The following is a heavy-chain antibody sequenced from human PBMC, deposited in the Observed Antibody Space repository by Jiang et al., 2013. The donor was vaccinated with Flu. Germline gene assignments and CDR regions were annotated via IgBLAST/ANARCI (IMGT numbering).Heavy chain of an antibody. J-gene: IGHJ4*02. V-gene: IGHV3-30*03. Sequence: GKGLEWVAVISYDGSNKYYADSVKGRFTISRDNSKNTLYLQMNSLRAEDTAVYYCARDTRVGYSSGWCNDYWGQGTLVTVSS. CDR2: ISYDGSNK. CDR3: ARDTRVGYSSGWCNDY. D-gene: IGHD6-19*01.